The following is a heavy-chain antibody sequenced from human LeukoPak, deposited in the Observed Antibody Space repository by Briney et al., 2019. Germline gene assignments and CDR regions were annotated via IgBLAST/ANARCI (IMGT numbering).Heavy chain of an antibody. J-gene: IGHJ5*02. V-gene: IGHV4-34*01. CDR3: ATSRWTSNWFYP. CDR1: GGSFSGYY. CDR2: INHSGST. D-gene: IGHD6-13*01. Sequence: SETLSLTCAVYGGSFSGYYWSWIRQPPGKGLEWIGEINHSGSTNYNPSLKSRVTISVDTSKNQFSLKLSSVTAADTAVYYCATSRWTSNWFYPSGPGTLLTVSS.